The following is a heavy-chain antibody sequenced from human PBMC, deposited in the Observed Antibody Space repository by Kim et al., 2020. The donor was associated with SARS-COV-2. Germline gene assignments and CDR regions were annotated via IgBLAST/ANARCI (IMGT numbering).Heavy chain of an antibody. D-gene: IGHD6-13*01. V-gene: IGHV1-2*02. J-gene: IGHJ5*02. CDR1: GYTFTGYY. CDR3: AREHAQQLVLTDTWFDP. Sequence: ASVKVSCKASGYTFTGYYMHWVRQAPGQGLEWMGWINPNSGGTNYAQKFQGRVTMTRDTSISTAYMELSRLRSDDTAVYYCAREHAQQLVLTDTWFDPWGQGTLVTVSS. CDR2: INPNSGGT.